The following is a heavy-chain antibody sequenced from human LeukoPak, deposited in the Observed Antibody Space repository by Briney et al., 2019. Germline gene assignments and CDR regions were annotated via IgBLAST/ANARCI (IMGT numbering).Heavy chain of an antibody. D-gene: IGHD2-2*01. CDR1: GGSFSGYY. V-gene: IGHV4-34*01. Sequence: SETLSLTCAVYGGSFSGYYWSWLRQPPGKGLEWIGEINHSGSTNYNPSLKSRVTISVDTSKNQFSLKLSSVTAADTAVYYCAGYCSSTSCPSGYFDYWGQGTLVTVSS. CDR2: INHSGST. J-gene: IGHJ4*02. CDR3: AGYCSSTSCPSGYFDY.